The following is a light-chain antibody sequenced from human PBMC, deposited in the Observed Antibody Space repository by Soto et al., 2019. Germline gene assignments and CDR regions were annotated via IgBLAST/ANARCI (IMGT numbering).Light chain of an antibody. V-gene: IGKV3-11*01. J-gene: IGKJ2*02. CDR3: QQRREWPRT. CDR2: AAS. Sequence: EIVLTQSPATLSLSPGEGATLSCRASQSVDSYLAWYQQTPGLAPRLLIYAASIRATGIPARFSGSGSGTDFTLTISSLEPEDFAVYYCQQRREWPRTFGQGTKVDIK. CDR1: QSVDSY.